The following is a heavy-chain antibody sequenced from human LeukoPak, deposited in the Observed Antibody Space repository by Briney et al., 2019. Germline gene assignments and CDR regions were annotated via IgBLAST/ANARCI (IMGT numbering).Heavy chain of an antibody. J-gene: IGHJ4*02. CDR1: GYTLTELS. Sequence: ASVKVSCKVSGYTLTELSMHWVRPAPGKGLEWMGGFDPEDGETIYAQKFQGRVTMTEDTSTDTAYMELSSLRSEDTAVYYCATRRLYYDSSGYRWDYWGQGTLVTVSS. CDR2: FDPEDGET. CDR3: ATRRLYYDSSGYRWDY. D-gene: IGHD3-22*01. V-gene: IGHV1-24*01.